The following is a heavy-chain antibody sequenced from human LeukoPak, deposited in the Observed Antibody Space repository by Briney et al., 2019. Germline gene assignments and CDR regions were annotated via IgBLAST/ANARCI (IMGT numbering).Heavy chain of an antibody. V-gene: IGHV3-7*01. J-gene: IGHJ4*02. CDR2: IKGDGSGE. CDR1: GFTFSNYW. D-gene: IGHD4-23*01. Sequence: GGSLRLSCAASGFTFSNYWMSWVRQAAGKGLEWVANIKGDGSGEYYVDSVKGRFTISRDNAKNSLYLQMNSLRAEDTAVYYCARDLGGGPPGYWGQGTLVTVPS. CDR3: ARDLGGGPPGY.